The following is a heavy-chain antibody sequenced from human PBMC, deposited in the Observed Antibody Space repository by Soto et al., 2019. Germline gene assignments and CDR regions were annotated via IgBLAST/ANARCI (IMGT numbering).Heavy chain of an antibody. CDR2: INHSGST. CDR3: ARGYAELSIQHY. CDR1: GGSFSGYY. D-gene: IGHD1-7*01. J-gene: IGHJ4*02. V-gene: IGHV4-34*01. Sequence: SETLSLTCAVYGGSFSGYYWSWIRQPPGKGLEWIGEINHSGSTNYNPSLKSRVTISVDTSKNQFSLKLSSVTAADTAVYYCARGYAELSIQHYWGQGTLVTVSS.